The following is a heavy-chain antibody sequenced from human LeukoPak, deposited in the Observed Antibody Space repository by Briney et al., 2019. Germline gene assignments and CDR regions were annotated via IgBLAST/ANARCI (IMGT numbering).Heavy chain of an antibody. Sequence: ASVKVSCKASGYTFTSYDINWVRQATGQGLEWMGWMNPNSGNTGYAQKFQGRVTMTRNTSISTAYMELSSLRSEDTAVYYCARAPKFTVTRESYYFDYWGQGTLSPSPQ. V-gene: IGHV1-8*01. CDR2: MNPNSGNT. J-gene: IGHJ4*02. CDR1: GYTFTSYD. D-gene: IGHD4-17*01. CDR3: ARAPKFTVTRESYYFDY.